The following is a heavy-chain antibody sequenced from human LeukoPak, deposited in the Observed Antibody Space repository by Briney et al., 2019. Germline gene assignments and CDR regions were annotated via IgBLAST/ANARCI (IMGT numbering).Heavy chain of an antibody. CDR3: VKRTGLYFDY. D-gene: IGHD7-27*01. J-gene: IGHJ4*02. V-gene: IGHV3-64D*09. Sequence: HAGGSLRLSCSASGFTLSSYAIHWVRQAPGKGLEYVSGISSNGGNTYNANSLKGRITISRDNSKNTVDLQMSSLRTEDTAVYYCVKRTGLYFDYWGQGTLVTVSS. CDR1: GFTLSSYA. CDR2: ISSNGGNT.